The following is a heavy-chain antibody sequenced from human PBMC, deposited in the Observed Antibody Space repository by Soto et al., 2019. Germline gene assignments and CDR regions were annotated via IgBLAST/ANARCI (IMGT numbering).Heavy chain of an antibody. Sequence: GXSVKVSCKASGYDFTSYDINWVRQASGQGLEWMGWMNPINGATGTARRFQGRVSMTRNTDTGTAYLELTSLRSDDTAVYFCGRGPSPRAPAGGTPYYYAMDLWGQGTTVTVS. CDR3: GRGPSPRAPAGGTPYYYAMDL. J-gene: IGHJ6*02. V-gene: IGHV1-8*02. CDR2: MNPINGAT. CDR1: GYDFTSYD. D-gene: IGHD2-2*01.